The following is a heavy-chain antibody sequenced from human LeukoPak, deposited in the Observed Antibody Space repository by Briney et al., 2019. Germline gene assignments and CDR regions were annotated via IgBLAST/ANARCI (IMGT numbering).Heavy chain of an antibody. J-gene: IGHJ6*02. V-gene: IGHV1-46*01. Sequence: ASVKVSCKASGYTFTSYYMHWVRQAPGQGLEWMGTINPSGGSTSYAQKFQGRVTMTRDTSTSTVYMELSSLRSEDTAVYYCARVSRAYYDILTGYPYGMDVWGQGTTVTVSS. CDR1: GYTFTSYY. CDR2: INPSGGST. D-gene: IGHD3-9*01. CDR3: ARVSRAYYDILTGYPYGMDV.